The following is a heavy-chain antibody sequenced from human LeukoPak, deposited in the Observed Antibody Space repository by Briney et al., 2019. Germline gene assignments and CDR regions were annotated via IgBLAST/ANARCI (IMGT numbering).Heavy chain of an antibody. Sequence: GVSLRLSCAASGFTFSSYAMHWVRQAPGKGLEWVAVISYDGSKKYYADSVKGRFTISRDNSKNTLYLQMNSLRAEDTAVYYCARDLLDTYYYGSGSYEGPDYWGQGTLVTVSS. D-gene: IGHD3-10*01. CDR1: GFTFSSYA. CDR2: ISYDGSKK. V-gene: IGHV3-30*04. J-gene: IGHJ4*02. CDR3: ARDLLDTYYYGSGSYEGPDY.